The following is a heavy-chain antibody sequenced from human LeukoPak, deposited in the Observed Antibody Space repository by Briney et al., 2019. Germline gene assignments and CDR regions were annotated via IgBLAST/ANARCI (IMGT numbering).Heavy chain of an antibody. Sequence: GGSLRLSCAASGFTFSNYWLSWVRQAPGKGLEWVANMNLDGREKYYEDSVRGRFTISRDNAKNSLYLQMNSLRAEDTAVYYCARDYSGSYPGSYYYYGMDVWGQGTTVTVSS. D-gene: IGHD1-26*01. CDR2: MNLDGREK. J-gene: IGHJ6*02. V-gene: IGHV3-7*01. CDR1: GFTFSNYW. CDR3: ARDYSGSYPGSYYYYGMDV.